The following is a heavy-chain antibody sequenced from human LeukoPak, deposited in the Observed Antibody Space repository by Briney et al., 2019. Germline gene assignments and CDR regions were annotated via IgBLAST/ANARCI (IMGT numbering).Heavy chain of an antibody. V-gene: IGHV3-64D*06. CDR1: GFTFSSYA. Sequence: GRSLRLSCSASGFTFSSYAMHWVRQAPGKGLEYVSAISSNGGSTYYADSVKGRFTISRDNSKNTLYLQMSSLRAEDTAVYYCVKDAFLGYCSSTSCGPFDNWGQGTLVTVSS. J-gene: IGHJ4*02. D-gene: IGHD2-2*01. CDR2: ISSNGGST. CDR3: VKDAFLGYCSSTSCGPFDN.